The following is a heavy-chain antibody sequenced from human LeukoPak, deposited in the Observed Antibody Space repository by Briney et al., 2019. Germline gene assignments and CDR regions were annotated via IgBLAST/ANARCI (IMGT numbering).Heavy chain of an antibody. V-gene: IGHV5-51*01. D-gene: IGHD6-6*01. CDR3: ATNRWHSSSSKPPNWFDP. CDR2: IYPGDSDT. CDR1: GYSFTSYS. J-gene: IGHJ5*02. Sequence: GKSLKISCKGSGYSFTSYSIGWVRQMPGKGLEWMGIIYPGDSDTRYSPSFQGPVTISADKSISTAYLQWSSLKASDTAMYYCATNRWHSSSSKPPNWFDPWGQGTLVTVSS.